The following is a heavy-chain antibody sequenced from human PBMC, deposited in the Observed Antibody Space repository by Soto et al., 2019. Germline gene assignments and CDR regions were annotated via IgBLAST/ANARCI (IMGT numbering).Heavy chain of an antibody. D-gene: IGHD3-10*01. V-gene: IGHV1-2*02. J-gene: IGHJ6*02. Sequence: QVQLVQSGAEVKKPGASVKVSCKSSGYTFTGYYIHWVRQAPGQGLEWMGWINPNTGGTNYAQKFQGRVTMTRDTSISTAYLELSRLESDDTAVYYCSRDGEMATNRAGVGMDVWGQGTTVTVSS. CDR1: GYTFTGYY. CDR3: SRDGEMATNRAGVGMDV. CDR2: INPNTGGT.